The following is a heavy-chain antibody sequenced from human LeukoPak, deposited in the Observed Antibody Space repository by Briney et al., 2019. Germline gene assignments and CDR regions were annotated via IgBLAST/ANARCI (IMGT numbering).Heavy chain of an antibody. D-gene: IGHD3-22*01. CDR3: ARGAAYYYDSSGYSLFHY. CDR2: INWNGGST. J-gene: IGHJ4*02. CDR1: GFTFDDYG. Sequence: GGSLRLSCAASGFTFDDYGMSWVRQAPGKGLEWVSGINWNGGSTGYADSVKGRFTISRDNAKNSLYLQMNSLRAEDTALYYCARGAAYYYDSSGYSLFHYWAQGTLVTVSS. V-gene: IGHV3-20*04.